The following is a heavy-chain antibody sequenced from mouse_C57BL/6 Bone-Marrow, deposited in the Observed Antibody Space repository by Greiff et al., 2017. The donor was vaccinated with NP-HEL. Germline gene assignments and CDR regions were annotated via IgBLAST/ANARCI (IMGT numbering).Heavy chain of an antibody. CDR1: GFTFSSYA. Sequence: EVQLVESGGGLVKPGGSLKLSCAASGFTFSSYAMSWVRQTPEKRLEWVATISDGGSYTYYPDNVKGRFTISRDNAKNNLYLQMSHLKSEDTAMYYCAREGYYFDYWGRGTTLTVSS. V-gene: IGHV5-4*01. CDR3: AREGYYFDY. J-gene: IGHJ2*01. CDR2: ISDGGSYT.